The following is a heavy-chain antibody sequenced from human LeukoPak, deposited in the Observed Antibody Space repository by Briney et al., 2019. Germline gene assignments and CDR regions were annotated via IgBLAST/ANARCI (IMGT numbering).Heavy chain of an antibody. D-gene: IGHD1-26*01. Sequence: GGSLRLSCAASGFTFSSYSMNWVRQAPGKGLEWVSSITRSSRYIYYADSVKGRFTISRDNAKTSLSLHMNSLRAADTAVYYCARDRWELPGLFDYWGQGTLVTVSS. CDR3: ARDRWELPGLFDY. J-gene: IGHJ4*02. CDR2: ITRSSRYI. CDR1: GFTFSSYS. V-gene: IGHV3-21*01.